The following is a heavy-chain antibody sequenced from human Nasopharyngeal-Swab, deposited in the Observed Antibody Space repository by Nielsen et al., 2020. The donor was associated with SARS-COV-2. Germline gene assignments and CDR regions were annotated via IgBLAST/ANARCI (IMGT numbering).Heavy chain of an antibody. V-gene: IGHV3-48*01. Sequence: GESLKISCAVSGFTFSSYSMNWVRQAPGKGLEWVSYISSSSSTIYSADSVKGRFTISRDNAKNSLYLQMNSLRGEDTAVYYCARDTYYDSRGIDPWGQGTLVTVSS. CDR2: ISSSSSTI. CDR3: ARDTYYDSRGIDP. D-gene: IGHD3-22*01. J-gene: IGHJ5*02. CDR1: GFTFSSYS.